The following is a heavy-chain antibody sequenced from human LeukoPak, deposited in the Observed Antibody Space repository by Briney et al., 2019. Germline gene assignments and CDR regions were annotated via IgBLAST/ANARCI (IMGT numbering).Heavy chain of an antibody. CDR2: MNPNSGNT. D-gene: IGHD3-22*01. V-gene: IGHV1-8*02. CDR3: ARGRGRYYDSSGYKRDYFDY. J-gene: IGHJ4*02. Sequence: ASVKVSCKASGYTFTSYGISWVRQATGQGLEWMGWMNPNSGNTGYAQKFQGRVTMTRNTSISTAYMELSSLRSEDTAVYYCARGRGRYYDSSGYKRDYFDYWGQGTLVTVSS. CDR1: GYTFTSYG.